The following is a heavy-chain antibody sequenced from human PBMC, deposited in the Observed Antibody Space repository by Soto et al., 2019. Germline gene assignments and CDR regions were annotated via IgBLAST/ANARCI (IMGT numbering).Heavy chain of an antibody. D-gene: IGHD2-21*02. J-gene: IGHJ5*02. CDR1: GYTFTAFP. Sequence: QVQLVQSGAEVKKPGASVKLSCEASGYTFTAFPIHWVRQAPGRSPEWMGWINTANGDTKYSQKFQGRVTVTSDTSASTVYMELSSLRSEDTAVYYCARDPRRAAYCGGDCGTWGQGTLVTVSS. CDR2: INTANGDT. CDR3: ARDPRRAAYCGGDCGT. V-gene: IGHV1-3*04.